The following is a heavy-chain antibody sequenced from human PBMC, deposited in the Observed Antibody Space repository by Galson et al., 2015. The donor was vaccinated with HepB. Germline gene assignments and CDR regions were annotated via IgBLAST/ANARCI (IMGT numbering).Heavy chain of an antibody. CDR2: ISGSGGST. CDR1: GFTFSSYA. V-gene: IGHV3-23*01. Sequence: SLRLSCATSGFTFSSYAMSWVRQAPGKGLEWVSVISGSGGSTYYADSVKGRFTISRDNSKNTLYLQMNSLRAEDTAVYYCAKDPAFVWGVTAMDYWGQGTLVTVSS. D-gene: IGHD3-16*01. J-gene: IGHJ4*02. CDR3: AKDPAFVWGVTAMDY.